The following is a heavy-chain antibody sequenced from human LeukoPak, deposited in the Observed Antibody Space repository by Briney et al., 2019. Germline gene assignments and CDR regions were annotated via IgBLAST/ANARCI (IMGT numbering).Heavy chain of an antibody. CDR3: AKSSLIAAAGSFDY. CDR1: GFTFDDYA. J-gene: IGHJ4*02. V-gene: IGHV3-9*01. D-gene: IGHD6-13*01. Sequence: PGGSLRLSCAASGFTFDDYAMHWVRQAPGKGLEWVSGISWNSGSISYADSVKGRFTISRDNAKNSLYLQMNSLRAEDTALYYCAKSSLIAAAGSFDYWGQGTLVTVSS. CDR2: ISWNSGSI.